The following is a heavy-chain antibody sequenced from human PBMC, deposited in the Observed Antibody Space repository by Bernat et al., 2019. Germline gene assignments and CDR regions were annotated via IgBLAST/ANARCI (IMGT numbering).Heavy chain of an antibody. J-gene: IGHJ4*02. Sequence: QLQLQESGPGLVKPSETLPLTCPVSGGSISSSRYYWGWIRQPPGKGLEWVGSIYYSGSTYYNPSLKSRVTISVDTSKNQFSLKLSSVTAADTAVYYCAVYSSSLGYFDYWGQGTLVTVSS. CDR2: IYYSGST. D-gene: IGHD6-6*01. CDR3: AVYSSSLGYFDY. V-gene: IGHV4-39*01. CDR1: GGSISSSRYY.